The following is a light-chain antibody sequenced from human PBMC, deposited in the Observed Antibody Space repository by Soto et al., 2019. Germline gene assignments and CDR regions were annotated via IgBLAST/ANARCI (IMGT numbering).Light chain of an antibody. Sequence: QSVLTQPPSVSAAPGQRVTISCSGSSSNIGGNSVSWYQHYPGKAPQLIIYDVSNRPSGVSDRFSGSKSGNAASLTISGLQAEDEADYYCSSFTSSSTLLFGGGTKVTVL. CDR1: SSNIGGNS. V-gene: IGLV2-14*01. CDR2: DVS. CDR3: SSFTSSSTLL. J-gene: IGLJ3*02.